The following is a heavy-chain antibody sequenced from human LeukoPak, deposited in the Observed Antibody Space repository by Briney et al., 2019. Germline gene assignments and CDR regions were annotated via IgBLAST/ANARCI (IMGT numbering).Heavy chain of an antibody. J-gene: IGHJ6*02. CDR1: GFTFNTYW. Sequence: GGSLRLSCAASGFTFNTYWMHWIRQAPGKGLEWVSAISGSGGSTYYADSVKGRFTISRDNSKNTLYLQMNSLRAEDTAVYYCAKDSAVLLWFGESPMDVWGQGTTVTVSS. V-gene: IGHV3-23*01. CDR2: ISGSGGST. D-gene: IGHD3-10*01. CDR3: AKDSAVLLWFGESPMDV.